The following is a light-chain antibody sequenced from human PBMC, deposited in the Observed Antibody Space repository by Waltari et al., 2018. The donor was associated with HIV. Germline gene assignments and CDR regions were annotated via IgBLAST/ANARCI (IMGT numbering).Light chain of an antibody. J-gene: IGLJ2*01. Sequence: NFKLTPSHSVSESPGKTVTLSCPRSSGSIGSTYIQWYQQPPGRSPDTVIYEDSQRPSGVPNRFSGSVDSSSNSASLTSSGLKTEDEADYFCQSYDGTTVVFGGGTRLTVL. V-gene: IGLV6-57*01. CDR1: SGSIGSTY. CDR3: QSYDGTTVV. CDR2: EDS.